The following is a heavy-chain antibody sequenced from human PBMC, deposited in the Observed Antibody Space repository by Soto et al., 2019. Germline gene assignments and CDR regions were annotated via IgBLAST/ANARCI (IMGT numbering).Heavy chain of an antibody. J-gene: IGHJ4*02. CDR1: GFTFSSYS. V-gene: IGHV3-48*02. Sequence: GGSLRLSCTASGFTFSSYSMNWVRQAPGKGLEWVSYISSSSSTIYYADSVKGRFTISRDNAKNSLYLQMNSLRDEDTAVYYCARTYVLRFLEWPGVFDYWGQGTLVTVSS. CDR3: ARTYVLRFLEWPGVFDY. CDR2: ISSSSSTI. D-gene: IGHD3-3*01.